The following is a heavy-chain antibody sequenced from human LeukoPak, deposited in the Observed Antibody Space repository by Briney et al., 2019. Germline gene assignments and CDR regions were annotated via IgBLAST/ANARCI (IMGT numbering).Heavy chain of an antibody. J-gene: IGHJ6*02. CDR3: ARVGPYYYYGMDV. Sequence: SQTLSLTCAISGDSVSSNSAAWNWIRQSPSRGLEWLGRTYYRSKWYNDYAVSVKSRITINPDTSKNQFSLKLSSATAADTAVYYCARVGPYYYYGMDVWGQGTTVTVSS. CDR2: TYYRSKWYN. V-gene: IGHV6-1*01. CDR1: GDSVSSNSAA.